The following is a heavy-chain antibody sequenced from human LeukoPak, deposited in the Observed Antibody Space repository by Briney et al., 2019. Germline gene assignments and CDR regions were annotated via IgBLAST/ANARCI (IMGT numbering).Heavy chain of an antibody. CDR3: AKGSYYDSSGSFYFDY. Sequence: GGSLRLSCAASGFTVSSNYMSWVRQAPGKGLEWVSVIYSGGSTYYADSVKGRFTISRDNSKNTLYVQVNSLGAEDTAAYYCAKGSYYDSSGSFYFDYWGQGTLVTVSS. CDR2: IYSGGST. D-gene: IGHD3-22*01. V-gene: IGHV3-53*01. CDR1: GFTVSSNY. J-gene: IGHJ4*02.